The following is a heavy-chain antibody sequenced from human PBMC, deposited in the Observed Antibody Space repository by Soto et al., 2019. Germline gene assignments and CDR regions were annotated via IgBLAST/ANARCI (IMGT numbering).Heavy chain of an antibody. V-gene: IGHV4-59*01. CDR3: ARGDYDILTGYQNYCFDC. D-gene: IGHD3-9*01. Sequence: SETLSLSCTVSGGSISSYYWSWIRRPPGKGLEWIGYIYYSGGTNDNPSLKSRVTISVDTSKTQFSLKLSPVTAADTAVYYCARGDYDILTGYQNYCFDCWGQGTLVTVSP. CDR2: IYYSGGT. CDR1: GGSISSYY. J-gene: IGHJ4*02.